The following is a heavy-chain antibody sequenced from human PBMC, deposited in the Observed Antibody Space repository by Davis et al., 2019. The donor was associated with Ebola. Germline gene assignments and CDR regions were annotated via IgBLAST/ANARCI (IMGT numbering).Heavy chain of an antibody. CDR2: ISSTGNYI. J-gene: IGHJ6*02. Sequence: GGSLRLSCAASGFTFSSYSMNWVRQAPGKGLAWVSSISSTGNYIYYADSVRGRFTISRDNAKNSLYLQMNSLRAEDTAVYYCARVDYYHYGMDVWGQGTTVTVSS. V-gene: IGHV3-21*01. CDR1: GFTFSSYS. CDR3: ARVDYYHYGMDV.